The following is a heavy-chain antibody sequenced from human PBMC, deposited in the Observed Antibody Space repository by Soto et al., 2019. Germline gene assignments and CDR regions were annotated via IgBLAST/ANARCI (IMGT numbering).Heavy chain of an antibody. CDR3: ARDYADIAVAGIPLLAH. CDR2: INAGNGNT. D-gene: IGHD6-19*01. J-gene: IGHJ4*01. V-gene: IGHV1-3*01. Sequence: QVPLVQSGAEVKKAAASVNVSCKASGFTFIKYAMHWVRQAPGQRPEWMGWINAGNGNTRYSQRWQGRVTITRDTSASTVYMDLSSLRSEDTAVYYCARDYADIAVAGIPLLAHWGQGTLVTVSS. CDR1: GFTFIKYA.